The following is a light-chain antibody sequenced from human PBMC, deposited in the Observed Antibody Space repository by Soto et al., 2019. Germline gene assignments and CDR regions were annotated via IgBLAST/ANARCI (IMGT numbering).Light chain of an antibody. Sequence: QLVLTQPPSASGTPGQRVTITCSGSSSNIGTNTVRWYRQLPGTAPKVLVYNDHERPSGVPDRFSGSKSGTSASLAISGLQSEVEADYYCAAWDDSLWVFGGGTQLTVL. V-gene: IGLV1-44*01. CDR2: NDH. CDR3: AAWDDSLWV. J-gene: IGLJ3*02. CDR1: SSNIGTNT.